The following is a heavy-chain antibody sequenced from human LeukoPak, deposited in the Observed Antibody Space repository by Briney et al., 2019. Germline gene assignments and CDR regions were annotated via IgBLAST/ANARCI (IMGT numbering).Heavy chain of an antibody. CDR1: GYTFTSYY. Sequence: ASVKVSCKASGYTFTSYYMHWVRQAPGQGLEWMGIINPSGGSTSYAQKFRGRVTLTRDMSTSTVYMEVSSLRSEDTAVYYCATHWGTSSDYWGQGTLVTVSS. D-gene: IGHD1-7*01. J-gene: IGHJ4*02. V-gene: IGHV1-46*01. CDR3: ATHWGTSSDY. CDR2: INPSGGST.